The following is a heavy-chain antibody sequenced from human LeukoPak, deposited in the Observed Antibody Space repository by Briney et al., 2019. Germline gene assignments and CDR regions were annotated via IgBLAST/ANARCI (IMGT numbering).Heavy chain of an antibody. CDR1: GFTFSSYG. Sequence: PGGSLRLSCAASGFTFSSYGMHWVRQAPGKGLEWVAVIWFDGSNKYYADSVKGRFTNPRDNSKNTLYLQMNSLRAEDTAVYYCARDRDWGCSYCSYWGQGTLVTVSS. J-gene: IGHJ4*02. V-gene: IGHV3-33*01. CDR3: ARDRDWGCSYCSY. CDR2: IWFDGSNK. D-gene: IGHD7-27*01.